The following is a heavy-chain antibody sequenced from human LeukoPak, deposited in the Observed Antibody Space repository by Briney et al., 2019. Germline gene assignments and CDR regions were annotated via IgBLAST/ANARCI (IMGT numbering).Heavy chain of an antibody. CDR2: ISSSSSYI. CDR1: GFTFSSYS. V-gene: IGHV3-21*01. Sequence: GGSLRLSCAASGFTFSSYSMNWVRQAPGKGLEWVSSISSSSSYIYYADSVKGRFTISRDNAKNSLYLQMNSLRAEDTAVYYCARDPGTTQTLHDAFDIWGQGTMVTVSS. D-gene: IGHD1-7*01. J-gene: IGHJ3*02. CDR3: ARDPGTTQTLHDAFDI.